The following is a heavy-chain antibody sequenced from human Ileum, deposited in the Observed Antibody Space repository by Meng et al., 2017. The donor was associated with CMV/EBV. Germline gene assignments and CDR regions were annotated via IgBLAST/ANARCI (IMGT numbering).Heavy chain of an antibody. Sequence: GSLRLSCTVSGGSIDSSTYYWGWIRQPPGKGLEWIGSVSYTRDTDYNASLRSRVTMSVDTTQSQFLLKGNSVTAADTAVYSCVRILNTGINGRGWFDLWGQGVLVTVSS. J-gene: IGHJ5*01. CDR3: VRILNTGINGRGWFDL. CDR2: VSYTRDT. V-gene: IGHV4-39*07. D-gene: IGHD2-8*02. CDR1: GGSIDSSTYY.